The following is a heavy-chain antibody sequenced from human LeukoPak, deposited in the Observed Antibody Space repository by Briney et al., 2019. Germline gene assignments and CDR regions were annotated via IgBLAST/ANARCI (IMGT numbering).Heavy chain of an antibody. V-gene: IGHV1-69*13. CDR3: ARLAVTAIPLAFDY. D-gene: IGHD2-21*02. CDR1: GGTFSSYA. J-gene: IGHJ4*02. CDR2: IIPIFGTA. Sequence: ASVKVSCKASGGTFSSYAISWVRQAPGQGLEWMGGIIPIFGTANYAQKFQGRVTITADESTSTAYMELISLRSEDTAVYYCARLAVTAIPLAFDYWGQGTLVTVSS.